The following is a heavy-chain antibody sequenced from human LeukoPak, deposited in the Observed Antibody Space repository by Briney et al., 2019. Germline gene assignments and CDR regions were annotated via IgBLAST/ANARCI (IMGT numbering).Heavy chain of an antibody. CDR3: ARASSTLLWWERRVCFDP. Sequence: PSETPSLTCTVSGGSISSSSYYWGWIRQPPGKGLEWIANIHYSGTTYYNPSLKSRVAISVDMSKNQFSLRLTSVTAADTAVYYCARASSTLLWWERRVCFDPWGQGTLVTVSS. CDR1: GGSISSSSYY. D-gene: IGHD2-21*01. V-gene: IGHV4-39*07. J-gene: IGHJ5*02. CDR2: IHYSGTT.